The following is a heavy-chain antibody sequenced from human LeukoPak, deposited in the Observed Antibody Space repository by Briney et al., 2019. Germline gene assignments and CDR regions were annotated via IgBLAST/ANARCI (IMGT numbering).Heavy chain of an antibody. CDR2: IHTSGTT. J-gene: IGHJ4*02. Sequence: SETLSLTCTVSGGSISSGDYYWSWIRQHPGKGLEWIGYIHTSGTTYYNPAFTGRVAISVGGSRNQVSLKRSSVTAAEMAVYDCATVNRDYVGYWGEETQVTVSS. CDR3: ATVNRDYVGY. CDR1: GGSISSGDYY. D-gene: IGHD3-16*02. V-gene: IGHV4-31*03.